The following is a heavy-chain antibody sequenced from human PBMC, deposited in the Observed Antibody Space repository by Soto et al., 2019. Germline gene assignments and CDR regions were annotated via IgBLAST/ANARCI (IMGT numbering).Heavy chain of an antibody. Sequence: VASVKVSCKASGYTFTSFDINWVRQATGQGLEWMGWMNPNSGNTGYAQKFQGRVTMTRNTSIRTAYMELSSLRSEDTAVYYCARAYTWGVAVAGTWGQGTLVTVSS. CDR2: MNPNSGNT. D-gene: IGHD6-19*01. J-gene: IGHJ4*02. V-gene: IGHV1-8*01. CDR1: GYTFTSFD. CDR3: ARAYTWGVAVAGT.